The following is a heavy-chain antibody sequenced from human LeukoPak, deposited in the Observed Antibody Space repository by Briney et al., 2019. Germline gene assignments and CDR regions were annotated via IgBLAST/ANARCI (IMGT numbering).Heavy chain of an antibody. J-gene: IGHJ4*02. D-gene: IGHD3-3*01. CDR2: IYYSGST. CDR3: AREVAGGVFDY. CDR1: GGSISSYY. Sequence: SETLSLTCTVSGGSISSYYWSWIRQPPGKGLEWIGYIYYSGSTNYNPSLKSRVTISVDTSKNQFSLKLSSVTAADTAVYYCAREVAGGVFDYWGQGPWSPSPQ. V-gene: IGHV4-59*01.